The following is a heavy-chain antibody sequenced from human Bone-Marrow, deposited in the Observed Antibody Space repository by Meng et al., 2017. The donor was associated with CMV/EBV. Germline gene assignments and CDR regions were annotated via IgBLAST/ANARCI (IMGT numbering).Heavy chain of an antibody. V-gene: IGHV3-11*04. CDR1: GFTFSDYY. J-gene: IGHJ4*02. CDR2: ISSSGSTI. D-gene: IGHD2-2*02. Sequence: GESLKISCAASGFTFSDYYMSWIRQAPGKGLEWVSYISSSGSTIYYADSVKGRFTISRDNSKNTLYLQMNSLRPEDTAVYYCARDCSSTSCYTDWGQGTLVTVSS. CDR3: ARDCSSTSCYTD.